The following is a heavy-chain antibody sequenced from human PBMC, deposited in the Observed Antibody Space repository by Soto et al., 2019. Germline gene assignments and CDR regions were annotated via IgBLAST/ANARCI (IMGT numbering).Heavy chain of an antibody. CDR1: GFTFSRSS. CDR3: ARTTSLRLGSYPN. CDR2: VSHDESSR. Sequence: GGSLRLSXAASGFTFSRSSMHWVRQAPGKGLEWVAVVSHDESSRFYADSVKGRFTISRDNFKSTVYLQMSRLRVEDTALYYCARTTSLRLGSYPNWGQGAQVTVSS. J-gene: IGHJ4*02. V-gene: IGHV3-30-3*01. D-gene: IGHD3-16*02.